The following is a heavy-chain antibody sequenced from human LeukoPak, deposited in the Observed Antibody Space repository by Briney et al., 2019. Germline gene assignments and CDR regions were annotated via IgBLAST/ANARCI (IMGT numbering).Heavy chain of an antibody. Sequence: ASVKVSCEASGYTFTSYAMHWVRQAPGQRLEWMGWINAGNGNTKYSQKFQGRVTITRDTSASTAYMELSSLRSEDTAVYYCARVVRGVIISPSFDYWGQGTLVTVSS. CDR1: GYTFTSYA. D-gene: IGHD3-10*01. CDR3: ARVVRGVIISPSFDY. V-gene: IGHV1-3*01. CDR2: INAGNGNT. J-gene: IGHJ4*02.